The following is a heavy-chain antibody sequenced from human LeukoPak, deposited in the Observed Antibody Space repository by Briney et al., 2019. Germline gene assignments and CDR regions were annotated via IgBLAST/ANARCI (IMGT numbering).Heavy chain of an antibody. Sequence: SETLSLTCTVSGYSISSGYYWGWIRQPPGKGLEWIGSIYYSGSTYYNPSLKSRVTISVDTSKNQFSLKLSSVTAADTAVYYCARDGDYSSSWNYWGQGTLVTVSS. CDR2: IYYSGST. CDR3: ARDGDYSSSWNY. J-gene: IGHJ4*02. D-gene: IGHD6-13*01. V-gene: IGHV4-38-2*02. CDR1: GYSISSGYY.